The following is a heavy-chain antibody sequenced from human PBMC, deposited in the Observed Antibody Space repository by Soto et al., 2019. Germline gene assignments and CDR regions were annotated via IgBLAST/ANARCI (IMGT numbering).Heavy chain of an antibody. CDR3: AKDRFKVAARISSYGMDV. J-gene: IGHJ6*02. CDR1: GFTFSSYG. V-gene: IGHV3-30*18. D-gene: IGHD6-6*01. CDR2: ISYDGSNK. Sequence: WGSLRLSCAASGFTFSSYGMHWVRQAPGKGLEWVAVISYDGSNKYYADSVKGRFTISRDNSKNTLYLQMNSLRAEDTAVYYCAKDRFKVAARISSYGMDVWGQGTTVTVSS.